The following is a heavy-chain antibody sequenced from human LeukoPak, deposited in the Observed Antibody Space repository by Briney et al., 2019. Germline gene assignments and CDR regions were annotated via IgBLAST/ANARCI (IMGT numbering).Heavy chain of an antibody. Sequence: GGSLRLSCAASGFTFSSYAMSWVRQAPGKGLEWVSAISGSGGSTYYADSVKGRFTISRDNSKNTLYLQMNSLRAEDTAVYYCAKGKSMITFGGVIVHWGQGKLVTVSS. CDR2: ISGSGGST. D-gene: IGHD3-16*01. CDR1: GFTFSSYA. V-gene: IGHV3-23*01. CDR3: AKGKSMITFGGVIVH. J-gene: IGHJ5*02.